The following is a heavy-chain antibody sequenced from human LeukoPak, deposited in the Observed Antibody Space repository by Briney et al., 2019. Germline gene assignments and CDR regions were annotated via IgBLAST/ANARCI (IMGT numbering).Heavy chain of an antibody. V-gene: IGHV4-34*01. CDR3: ARRRRAVAGKYNWFDP. D-gene: IGHD6-19*01. J-gene: IGHJ5*02. CDR2: INHSGST. CDR1: GGSFSGYY. Sequence: SETLSLTCAVYGGSFSGYYWSWIRQPPGKGLEWIGEINHSGSTNYNPSLKSRVTISVDTSKNQFSLKLSSVTAADTAVYYCARRRRAVAGKYNWFDPWGQGTLVTVSS.